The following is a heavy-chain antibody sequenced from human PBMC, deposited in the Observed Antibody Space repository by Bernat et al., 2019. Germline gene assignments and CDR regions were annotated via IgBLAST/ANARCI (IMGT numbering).Heavy chain of an antibody. Sequence: EVQLVESGGGLVQPGGSLRLSCAASGFSFRSYSMNWVRQAPGKGLEWISYISSSSSPIYYADSVKGRFIISRDNAKNSLYLQMNSLRGEDTAVYYCTRDDGRVRGVIGLDYWGQGALVTVSS. CDR3: TRDDGRVRGVIGLDY. CDR2: ISSSSSPI. CDR1: GFSFRSYS. J-gene: IGHJ4*02. D-gene: IGHD3-10*01. V-gene: IGHV3-48*01.